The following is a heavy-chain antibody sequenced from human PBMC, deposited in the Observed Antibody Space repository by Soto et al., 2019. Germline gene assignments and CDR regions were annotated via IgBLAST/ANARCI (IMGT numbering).Heavy chain of an antibody. V-gene: IGHV3-23*01. CDR3: AKVIHHDFWSGYYAFDI. Sequence: GGSLRLSCAASGFTFSSYAMSWVRQAPGKGLEWVSAISGSGGSTYYADSVKGRFTISRENSKNTLYLQMNSLRAEDTAVYYCAKVIHHDFWSGYYAFDIWGQGTMVTVSS. D-gene: IGHD3-3*01. J-gene: IGHJ3*02. CDR1: GFTFSSYA. CDR2: ISGSGGST.